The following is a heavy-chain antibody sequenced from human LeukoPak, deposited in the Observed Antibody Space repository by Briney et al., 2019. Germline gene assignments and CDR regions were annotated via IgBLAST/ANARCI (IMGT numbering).Heavy chain of an antibody. Sequence: PSETLSLTCTVSGGSISSYYWSRIRQPPGKGLEWIGYIYYSGSTNYNPSLKSRVTISVDTSKNQFSLKLSSVTAADTAVYYCARVKSGYKFDYSGQGTLVTVSS. CDR3: ARVKSGYKFDY. V-gene: IGHV4-59*01. J-gene: IGHJ4*02. CDR1: GGSISSYY. CDR2: IYYSGST. D-gene: IGHD5-12*01.